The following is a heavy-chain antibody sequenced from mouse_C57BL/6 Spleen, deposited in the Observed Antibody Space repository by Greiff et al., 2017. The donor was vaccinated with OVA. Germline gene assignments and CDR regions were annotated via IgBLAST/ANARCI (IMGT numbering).Heavy chain of an antibody. D-gene: IGHD3-2*02. CDR2: IDPSDSET. CDR1: GYTFTSHW. V-gene: IGHV1-52*01. CDR3: ARSTAQARLAY. Sequence: QVQLQQPGAELVRPGSSVKLSCKASGYTFTSHWMHWVKQRPIQGLEWIGNIDPSDSETHYNQKFKDKATLTVDKSYSTAYMQLSSLTSEDSAVYYCARSTAQARLAYWGQGTLVTVSA. J-gene: IGHJ3*01.